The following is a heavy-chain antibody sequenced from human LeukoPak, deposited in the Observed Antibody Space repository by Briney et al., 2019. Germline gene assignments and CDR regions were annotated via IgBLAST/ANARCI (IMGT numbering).Heavy chain of an antibody. J-gene: IGHJ6*02. CDR2: ISGSGGST. CDR3: AKGLGEGTESDILTGYYFGMDV. CDR1: GFTFSSYT. V-gene: IGHV3-23*01. Sequence: GGSLRLSCAASGFTFSSYTMNWVRQAPGKGMEWVSAISGSGGSTYYADSVKGRFTISRDNAKNTLYLQMNSLRAEDTAVYYCAKGLGEGTESDILTGYYFGMDVWGQGTTVTVSS. D-gene: IGHD3-9*01.